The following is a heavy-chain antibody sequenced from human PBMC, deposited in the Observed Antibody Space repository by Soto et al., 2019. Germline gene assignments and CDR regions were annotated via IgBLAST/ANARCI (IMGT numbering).Heavy chain of an antibody. D-gene: IGHD2-2*03. Sequence: GGSLRLSCAASGFTFSYYYMSCIRQAPGKGLEWVSYISSSSSYTNYAYSVKGRFTISRDNDKNSLYLQMNSLRAEDTAVYYCARVSANGWVVNVREYFDYWGHGTMVTVSS. CDR3: ARVSANGWVVNVREYFDY. J-gene: IGHJ4*01. V-gene: IGHV3-11*06. CDR1: GFTFSYYY. CDR2: ISSSSSYT.